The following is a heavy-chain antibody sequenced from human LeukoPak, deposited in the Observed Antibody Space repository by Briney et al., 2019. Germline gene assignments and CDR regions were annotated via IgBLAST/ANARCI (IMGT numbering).Heavy chain of an antibody. J-gene: IGHJ4*02. CDR1: GFTFSSYA. D-gene: IGHD1-7*01. V-gene: IGHV3-23*01. Sequence: GVSLRLSCAASGFTFSSYAMSWLPQAPGKGLEWVSDISGSGGSTYYADSVRVRFTISRDNSKNTLHLQMNSVRAEDTAVYYCAKDGSNFRSPPYYFDYWGQGTLVTVSS. CDR2: ISGSGGST. CDR3: AKDGSNFRSPPYYFDY.